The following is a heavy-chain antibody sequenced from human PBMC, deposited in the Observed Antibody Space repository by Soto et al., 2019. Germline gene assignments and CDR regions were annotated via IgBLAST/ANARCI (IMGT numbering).Heavy chain of an antibody. CDR3: ARDRFRGANEL. Sequence: QVQLQESGPGLVEPSQTLSLPCTVSGGSISSGTYYWSLIRQHPGKGLEWIGYIYHSVSSFYDPSRESRDSRSVDTSMNHFSLDLNAVTAADTAVYYCARDRFRGANELWGQGTLVTVSS. J-gene: IGHJ4*02. V-gene: IGHV4-31*03. D-gene: IGHD2-15*01. CDR1: GGSISSGTYY. CDR2: IYHSVSS.